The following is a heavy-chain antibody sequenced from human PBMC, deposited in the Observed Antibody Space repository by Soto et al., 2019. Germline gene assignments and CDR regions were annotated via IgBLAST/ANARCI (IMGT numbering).Heavy chain of an antibody. D-gene: IGHD2-21*02. Sequence: PGGSLRLSCATSGFTFSASAMHWVRQVSGKGLEWIARIRSKANNYATTYAPSVKGRFTISRDDSENTVYLLMNSLKTEDTAIYYCAKQIYGGNSWGQGTLVTVSS. V-gene: IGHV3-73*01. CDR1: GFTFSASA. CDR2: IRSKANNYAT. CDR3: AKQIYGGNS. J-gene: IGHJ4*02.